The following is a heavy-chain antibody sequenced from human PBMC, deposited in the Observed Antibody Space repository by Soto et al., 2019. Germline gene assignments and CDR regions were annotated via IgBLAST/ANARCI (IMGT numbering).Heavy chain of an antibody. Sequence: SETLSLTCAVYGGSFSGYYWSWIRQHPGKGLEWIGYIYYSGSTYYNPSLKSRVTISVDTSKNQFSLKLSSVTAADTAVYYCARLVLLWFGELPLYYFDYWGQGTLVTVSS. D-gene: IGHD3-10*01. CDR1: GGSFSGYY. V-gene: IGHV4-31*11. J-gene: IGHJ4*02. CDR2: IYYSGST. CDR3: ARLVLLWFGELPLYYFDY.